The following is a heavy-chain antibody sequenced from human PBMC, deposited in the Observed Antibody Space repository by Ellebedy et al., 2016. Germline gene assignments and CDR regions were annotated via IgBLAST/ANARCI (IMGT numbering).Heavy chain of an antibody. Sequence: SETLSLTCIVSGGSIKIGNYHWGWIRQPPGKGLEWIGNIYYTGSASYNPSLESRVTISVDTSKNQFSLKLSSVTAADTAVYYCTRGVGATLGMDVWGQGTTVTVSS. CDR1: GGSIKIGNYH. CDR2: IYYTGSA. D-gene: IGHD1-26*01. J-gene: IGHJ6*02. CDR3: TRGVGATLGMDV. V-gene: IGHV4-39*07.